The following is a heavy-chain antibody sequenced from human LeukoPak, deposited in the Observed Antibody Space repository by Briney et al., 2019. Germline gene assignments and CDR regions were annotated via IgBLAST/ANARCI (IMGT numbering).Heavy chain of an antibody. CDR2: IYHSGST. J-gene: IGHJ4*02. CDR3: ARASGEWELTLWY. V-gene: IGHV4-30-2*01. Sequence: SETLSLTCTVSGGSISSGGYYWSWIRQPPGKDLEWIGYIYHSGSTYYNPSLKSRVTISVDTSKNQFSLKLSSVTAADTAVYYCARASGEWELTLWYWGQGTLVTVSS. CDR1: GGSISSGGYY. D-gene: IGHD1-26*01.